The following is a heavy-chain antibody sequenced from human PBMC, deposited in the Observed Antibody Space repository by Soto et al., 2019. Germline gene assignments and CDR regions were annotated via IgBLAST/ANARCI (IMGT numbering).Heavy chain of an antibody. CDR1: GGTFSSYT. CDR3: ARVRLANYYYYYGMDV. Sequence: QVLLVQSGAEVKKPGSSVKVSCKASGGTFSSYTINWVRQAPGQGLEWMGRIIPILGIVNYAQKFQGRVTITADISRSTAYMELSSLRSEDTAVYYCARVRLANYYYYYGMDVWGQGTTVTVSS. CDR2: IIPILGIV. V-gene: IGHV1-69*02. J-gene: IGHJ6*02.